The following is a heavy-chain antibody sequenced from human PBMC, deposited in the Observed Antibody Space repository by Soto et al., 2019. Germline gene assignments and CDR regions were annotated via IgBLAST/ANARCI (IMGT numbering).Heavy chain of an antibody. V-gene: IGHV4-39*01. CDR1: GGSISSSSYY. CDR2: IYYSGST. CDR3: ARHRAPKCFDP. J-gene: IGHJ5*02. Sequence: PSETLSLTCIVSGGSISSSSYYWGWIRQPPGKGLEWIGSIYYSGSTYYNPSLKSRVTISVDTSKNQFSLKLSSVTAADTAVFYCARHRAPKCFDPSGQGTLLTVSS.